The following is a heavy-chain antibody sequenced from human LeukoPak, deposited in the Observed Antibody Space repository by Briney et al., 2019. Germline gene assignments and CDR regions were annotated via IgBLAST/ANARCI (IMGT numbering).Heavy chain of an antibody. CDR1: GFTFSSYA. CDR2: ISSNGGST. J-gene: IGHJ6*03. Sequence: GGSLRLSCAASGFTFSSYAMHWVRQAPGKGLEYVSAISSNGGSTYYANSVKGRFTISRDNSKNTLYLQMGSLRAEDMAVYYCARDVRGYSYGSYYYYYYYTDVWGKGTTVTVSS. D-gene: IGHD5-18*01. V-gene: IGHV3-64*01. CDR3: ARDVRGYSYGSYYYYYYYTDV.